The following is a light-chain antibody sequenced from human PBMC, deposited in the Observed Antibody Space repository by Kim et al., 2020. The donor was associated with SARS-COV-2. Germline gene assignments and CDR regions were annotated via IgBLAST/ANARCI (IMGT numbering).Light chain of an antibody. CDR2: LGS. Sequence: IVMTQSPLSLPVTPGEPASISCRSSQSLLHSQGYYYLDWYLQKPGQSPQLLIYLGSNRASGVPDMFSGSGSGTDFTLKISRVEAVDVGVYYCMQALQIPSTFGQGTRLEIK. J-gene: IGKJ5*01. CDR3: MQALQIPST. V-gene: IGKV2-28*01. CDR1: QSLLHSQGYYY.